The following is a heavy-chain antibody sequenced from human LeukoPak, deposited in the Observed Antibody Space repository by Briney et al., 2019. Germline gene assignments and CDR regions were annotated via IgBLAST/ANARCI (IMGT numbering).Heavy chain of an antibody. CDR2: IIPIFGTA. CDR1: GGTFSSYA. CDR3: ARDYKGRIAAADSV. Sequence: SVKVSCKASGGTFSSYAISWVRQAPGQGLDWMGRIIPIFGTANYAQKFQGRVTITTDESTSTAYMELSSLRSEDTGVYYCARDYKGRIAAADSVWGQGTLVTVSS. J-gene: IGHJ4*02. D-gene: IGHD6-13*01. V-gene: IGHV1-69*05.